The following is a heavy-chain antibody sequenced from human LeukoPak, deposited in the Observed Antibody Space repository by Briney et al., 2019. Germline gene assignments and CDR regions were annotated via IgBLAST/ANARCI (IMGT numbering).Heavy chain of an antibody. J-gene: IGHJ5*02. V-gene: IGHV1-3*03. Sequence: GASVKVSCKASGYTFTSYAMHWVRQAPGQRLEWMGWINAGNGNTKYSQEFQGRVTITRDTSASTAYMELSSLRSEDMAVYYCARDEVGDCSGGSCYNWFDPWGQGTLVTVSS. CDR2: INAGNGNT. CDR1: GYTFTSYA. CDR3: ARDEVGDCSGGSCYNWFDP. D-gene: IGHD2-15*01.